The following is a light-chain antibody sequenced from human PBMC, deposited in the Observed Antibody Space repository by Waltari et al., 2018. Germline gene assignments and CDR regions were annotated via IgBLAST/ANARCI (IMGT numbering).Light chain of an antibody. V-gene: IGLV2-23*01. Sequence: QSALTQPASVSGSPGPSITISCTGTSSDAGIYDLVSWYHQHPGNATKLMIYEGSTRPSGVSNRFSGSSSGNTASLTISGLQAEDEADYYCCSYAGRPLFGGGTRLTVL. CDR3: CSYAGRPL. J-gene: IGLJ2*01. CDR2: EGS. CDR1: SSDAGIYDL.